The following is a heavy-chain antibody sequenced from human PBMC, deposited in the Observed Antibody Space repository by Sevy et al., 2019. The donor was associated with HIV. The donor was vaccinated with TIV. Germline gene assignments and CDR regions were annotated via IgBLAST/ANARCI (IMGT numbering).Heavy chain of an antibody. Sequence: GGSLRLSCTASKFTFSNFAMNWVRQAPGKALERVALISYDGRNKYYSDSVWDRFVVSRDNSKNTLYLQMNSMRPEDTAIYYCAREGQLWFVYYFDSWGQGTRVTVSS. J-gene: IGHJ4*02. CDR2: ISYDGRNK. V-gene: IGHV3-30*09. D-gene: IGHD3-10*01. CDR3: AREGQLWFVYYFDS. CDR1: KFTFSNFA.